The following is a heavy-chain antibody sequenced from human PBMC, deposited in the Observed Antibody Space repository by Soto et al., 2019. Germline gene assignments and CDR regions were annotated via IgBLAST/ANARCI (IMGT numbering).Heavy chain of an antibody. CDR2: IIPIFGTA. CDR3: ASEQDSGSYSWDWFDP. D-gene: IGHD1-26*01. V-gene: IGHV1-69*13. J-gene: IGHJ5*02. Sequence: SVKVSCKASGGTFSSYAISWVRQAPGQGLEWMGGIIPIFGTADYAQKFQGRVTITADESTSTAYMELSSLRSEDTAVYYCASEQDSGSYSWDWFDPWGQGTLVTVSS. CDR1: GGTFSSYA.